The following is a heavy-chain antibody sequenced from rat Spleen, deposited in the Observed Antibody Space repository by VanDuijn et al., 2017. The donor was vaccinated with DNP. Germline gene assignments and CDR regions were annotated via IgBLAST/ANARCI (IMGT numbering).Heavy chain of an antibody. CDR2: ISTIGDNS. D-gene: IGHD4-3*01. Sequence: EVQLVESGGGLVQPGRSLKLSCAASGFTFNKYGMAWVRQAPTQGLEWVASISTIGDNSYYRDSVKGRFTISRDNAKNTQYLQMDSLRSEDTGTYYCARHNDFGGGRWDYWGQGVIVTVSS. CDR3: ARHNDFGGGRWDY. CDR1: GFTFNKYG. J-gene: IGHJ2*01. V-gene: IGHV5S13*01.